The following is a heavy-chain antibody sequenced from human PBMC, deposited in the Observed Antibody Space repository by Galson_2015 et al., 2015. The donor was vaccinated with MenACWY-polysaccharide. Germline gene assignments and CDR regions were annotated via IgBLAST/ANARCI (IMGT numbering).Heavy chain of an antibody. CDR1: GFTFSASS. Sequence: SLRLSCAASGFTFSASSIHWVRQASGKGLEWVGRIRSKANNYATSYAASVKGRFTISRDDSDNTAYLQMSSLKTEDTAVYYCTSVRPGDAFDIWGQGAMVTVSS. CDR2: IRSKANNYAT. J-gene: IGHJ3*02. CDR3: TSVRPGDAFDI. D-gene: IGHD6-6*01. V-gene: IGHV3-73*01.